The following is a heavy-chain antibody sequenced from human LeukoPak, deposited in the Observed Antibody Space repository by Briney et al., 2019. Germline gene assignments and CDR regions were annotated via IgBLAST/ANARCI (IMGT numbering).Heavy chain of an antibody. Sequence: ASVKVSCKASGYTFTRYGTSWVRQAPGQGLEWMGWISAYNGNTNYAQKLQGRVTMTTDTSTSTAYMELRSLRSEDTAVYYCATAFTPGKPKDYRGQGTLVTVSS. CDR1: GYTFTRYG. D-gene: IGHD1-1*01. CDR3: ATAFTPGKPKDY. J-gene: IGHJ4*02. V-gene: IGHV1-18*01. CDR2: ISAYNGNT.